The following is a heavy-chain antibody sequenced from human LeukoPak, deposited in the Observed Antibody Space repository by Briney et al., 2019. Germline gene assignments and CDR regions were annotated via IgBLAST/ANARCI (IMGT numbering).Heavy chain of an antibody. D-gene: IGHD6-6*01. CDR3: AKYSSSPGGRGYFDY. CDR1: GFTFSSSW. V-gene: IGHV3-74*01. J-gene: IGHJ4*02. CDR2: MNGDGSTI. Sequence: GGSLRLSCAGSGFTFSSSWIHWVRQGPGKGLVWVARMNGDGSTINYADSVKGRFTISRDNAKNTVYLQMSSLRDEDTAIYYCAKYSSSPGGRGYFDYWGQGTLVTVSS.